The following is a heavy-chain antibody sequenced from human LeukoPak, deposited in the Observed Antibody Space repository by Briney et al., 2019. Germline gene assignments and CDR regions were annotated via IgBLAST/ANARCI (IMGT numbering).Heavy chain of an antibody. CDR2: IRYDGSNK. D-gene: IGHD6-19*01. J-gene: IGHJ6*03. CDR3: AKGSKAVLFTRDHYMDV. CDR1: GFTFSSYD. Sequence: GGSLRLSCAASGFTFSSYDIHWVRQAPGKGLEWVAFIRYDGSNKYCADSVRGRFTISRDNSKNTLYLQMNSLRAEDTAVYFCAKGSKAVLFTRDHYMDVWGKGTTVTISS. V-gene: IGHV3-30*02.